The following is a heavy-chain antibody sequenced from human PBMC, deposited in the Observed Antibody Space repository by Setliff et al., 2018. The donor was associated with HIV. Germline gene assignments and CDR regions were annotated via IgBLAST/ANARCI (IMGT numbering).Heavy chain of an antibody. D-gene: IGHD3-3*01. CDR3: ARSPPTTFWSGYTYYYYMDV. CDR2: IYYSGST. Sequence: PSETLSLTCTVSGGSISSYYWSWIRQPPGKGLEWIGYIYYSGSTNYNTSLKSRVTISVDTSKNQFSLKLNSVTAADTAVYYCARSPPTTFWSGYTYYYYMDVWGKGTTVTV. J-gene: IGHJ6*03. CDR1: GGSISSYY. V-gene: IGHV4-59*01.